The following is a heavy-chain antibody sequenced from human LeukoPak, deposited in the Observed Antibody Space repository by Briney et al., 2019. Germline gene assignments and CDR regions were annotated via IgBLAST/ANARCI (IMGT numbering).Heavy chain of an antibody. J-gene: IGHJ4*02. V-gene: IGHV3-30-3*01. CDR2: ISYDGSNK. Sequence: GGSLRLSCAASGFTFSSYAMHWVRQAPGKGLEWVAVISYDGSNKYYADSVKGRFTISRDKSKNTLYLQMNSLRAEDPAVYYCAKESLNWGQGTLVTVSS. CDR1: GFTFSSYA. CDR3: AKESLN.